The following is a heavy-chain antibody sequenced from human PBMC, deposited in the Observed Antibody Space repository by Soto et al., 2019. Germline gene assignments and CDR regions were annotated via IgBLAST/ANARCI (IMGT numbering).Heavy chain of an antibody. CDR2: ISYDGSNK. V-gene: IGHV3-30*18. J-gene: IGHJ4*02. Sequence: QVQLVESGGGVVQPGRSLRLSCAASGFTFSSYGRHWVRQAPGKGLEWVAVISYDGSNKYYADSVKGRFTISRDNSKNTLYLQMNSLRAEDTAVYYCAKESYDSSGYLDYWGQGTLVTVSS. CDR1: GFTFSSYG. CDR3: AKESYDSSGYLDY. D-gene: IGHD3-22*01.